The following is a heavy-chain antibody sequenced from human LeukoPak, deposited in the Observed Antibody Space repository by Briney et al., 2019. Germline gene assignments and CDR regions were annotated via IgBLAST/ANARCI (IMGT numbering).Heavy chain of an antibody. CDR3: ARDRKDIVVVPAATSTYYYYYYMDV. CDR2: IKQDGSEK. V-gene: IGHV3-7*01. Sequence: GGSLRLSCAASGFTFSSYWMSWVRQAPGKGLEWVANIKQDGSEKYYVDSVKGRFTISRDNAKNSLYLQMNSLRAEDTAVYYCARDRKDIVVVPAATSTYYYYYYMDVWGKGTTVTVSS. CDR1: GFTFSSYW. D-gene: IGHD2-2*01. J-gene: IGHJ6*03.